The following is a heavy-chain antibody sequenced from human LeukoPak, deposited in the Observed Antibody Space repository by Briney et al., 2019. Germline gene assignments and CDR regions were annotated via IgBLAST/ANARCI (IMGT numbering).Heavy chain of an antibody. Sequence: LVKVSCKASGGTFSSYAISWVRQAPGQGLEWMGGIIPIFGTANYVQKFQGRVTITADESTSTAYMELSSLRSEDTAVYYCARPHLAAAGTWMNWFDPWGQGTLVTVSS. CDR1: GGTFSSYA. CDR3: ARPHLAAAGTWMNWFDP. CDR2: IIPIFGTA. J-gene: IGHJ5*02. V-gene: IGHV1-69*13. D-gene: IGHD6-13*01.